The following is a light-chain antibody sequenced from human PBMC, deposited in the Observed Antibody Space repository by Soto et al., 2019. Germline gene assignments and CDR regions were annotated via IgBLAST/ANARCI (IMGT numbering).Light chain of an antibody. J-gene: IGLJ2*01. CDR3: ISYTSSSTVV. V-gene: IGLV2-14*01. CDR2: DVS. CDR1: SSDVGCYNY. Sequence: QSALTQPASVSGSPGQSITISCTGTSSDVGCYNYVSWYQQHPGKAPKLMIYDVSNRPSGVSNRFSGSKSGRTASLTLSGXXXXXXXXXYCISYTSSSTVVFGGGTKLTV.